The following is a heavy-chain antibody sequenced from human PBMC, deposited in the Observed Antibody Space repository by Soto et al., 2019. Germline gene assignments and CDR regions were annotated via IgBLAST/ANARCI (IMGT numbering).Heavy chain of an antibody. CDR1: GGTFSSYA. V-gene: IGHV1-69*13. D-gene: IGHD2-2*01. J-gene: IGHJ6*02. Sequence: SVKVSCKASGGTFSSYAISWVRQAPGQGLEWMGGIIPIFGTASYAQKFQGRVTITADESTSTAYMELSSLRSEDTAVYYCASTTRVIIPAAIRADYYYGMDVWGQGTTVTVSS. CDR2: IIPIFGTA. CDR3: ASTTRVIIPAAIRADYYYGMDV.